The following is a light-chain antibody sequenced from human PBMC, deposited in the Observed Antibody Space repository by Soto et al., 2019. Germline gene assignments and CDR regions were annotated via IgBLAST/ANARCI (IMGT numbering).Light chain of an antibody. CDR1: QSISSNY. V-gene: IGKV3-11*01. CDR2: DAS. J-gene: IGKJ5*01. Sequence: EIVLTQSPGTLSLSPGERATLSCWASQSISSNYLVWYQQRPGQAPRLLIHDASHRAAGIPARFSGSGFGTDFTLTISSLEPEDAAVYYCQQRSNWPPITFGQGTRLEIK. CDR3: QQRSNWPPIT.